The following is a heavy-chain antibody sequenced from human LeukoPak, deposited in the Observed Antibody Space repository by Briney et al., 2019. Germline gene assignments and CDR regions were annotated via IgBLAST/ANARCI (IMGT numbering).Heavy chain of an antibody. J-gene: IGHJ4*02. V-gene: IGHV3-7*01. Sequence: PGGSLRLSCAASGFTFSSYWMSWVRQAPGKGLEWVANINQDGSEKYYADSVKGRFTISRDNSKNTLYLQMNSLRAEDTAVYYCARVGPSFYDYVWGSYRPPFEDWGQGTLVTVSS. D-gene: IGHD3-16*02. CDR2: INQDGSEK. CDR1: GFTFSSYW. CDR3: ARVGPSFYDYVWGSYRPPFED.